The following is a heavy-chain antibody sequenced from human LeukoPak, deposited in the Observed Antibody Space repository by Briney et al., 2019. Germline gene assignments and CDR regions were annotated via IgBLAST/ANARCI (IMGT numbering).Heavy chain of an antibody. V-gene: IGHV4-4*07. CDR1: GVSLDEYY. J-gene: IGHJ3*02. D-gene: IGHD2-8*01. CDR2: IYSSGST. CDR3: ARLNGDGFDI. Sequence: SETLSLXCSVSGVSLDEYYWYWIRQSAGKRLEWIGRIYSSGSTNYAPSLKNRVTMSIDTSKRHLSLKLSSVTAADTGFYYCARLNGDGFDIWGQGTKVTVSS.